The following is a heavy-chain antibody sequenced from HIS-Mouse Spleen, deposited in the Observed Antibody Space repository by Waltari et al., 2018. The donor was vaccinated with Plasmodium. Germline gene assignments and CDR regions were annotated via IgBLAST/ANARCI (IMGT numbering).Heavy chain of an antibody. CDR3: ARVTSSGVYWYFDL. CDR2: INHSGST. Sequence: QVQLQQWGAGLLKPSETLSLTCAVYGGSFSGYSWSWIRRPPGKGLEWIGEINHSGSTNYNPSLKSRVTISVDTSKNQFSLKLSSVTAADTAVYYCARVTSSGVYWYFDLWGRGTLVTVSS. V-gene: IGHV4-34*01. CDR1: GGSFSGYS. D-gene: IGHD3-3*01. J-gene: IGHJ2*01.